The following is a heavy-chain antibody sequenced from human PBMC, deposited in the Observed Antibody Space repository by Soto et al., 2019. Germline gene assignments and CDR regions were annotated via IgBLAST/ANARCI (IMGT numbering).Heavy chain of an antibody. CDR3: ARYGRYEHGKNNLFDP. D-gene: IGHD3-16*01. Sequence: SETLSLTCAVSGGAFSGFDWSWIRQSPGKGLEWIGEVHRRGSLNYNPSLKSRVTISQDMSKKQLSLRLTSVTAADTGVYFCARYGRYEHGKNNLFDPLGPGTLVTVS. V-gene: IGHV4-34*01. J-gene: IGHJ5*02. CDR1: GGAFSGFD. CDR2: VHRRGSL.